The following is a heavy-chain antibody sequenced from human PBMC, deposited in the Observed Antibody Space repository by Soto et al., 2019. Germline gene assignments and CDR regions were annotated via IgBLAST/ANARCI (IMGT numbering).Heavy chain of an antibody. CDR1: GYSFTSYW. J-gene: IGHJ4*02. CDR2: IYPGDSDT. V-gene: IGHV5-51*01. Sequence: GESLKISCKGSGYSFTSYWIGWVRQMPGKGLEWMGIIYPGDSDTRYSPPFQGQVTISAEKPISTAYLQWSSLKASDTAMYYCARPSPLGTVTDGDTFFDYWGQGTLVTVSS. D-gene: IGHD4-17*01. CDR3: ARPSPLGTVTDGDTFFDY.